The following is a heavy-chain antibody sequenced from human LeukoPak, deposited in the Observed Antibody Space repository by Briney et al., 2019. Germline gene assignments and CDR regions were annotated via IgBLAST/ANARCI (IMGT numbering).Heavy chain of an antibody. CDR3: ARHYGSGSYYRYGMDV. J-gene: IGHJ6*02. D-gene: IGHD3-10*01. CDR1: GDSISNYY. V-gene: IGHV4-59*08. CDR2: IYYSGST. Sequence: SETLSLTCTVSGDSISNYYWSWIRQPPGKGLEWIAYIYYSGSTNYNPSLKSRVTITVDTSKNQVFLKLRSVTAADTAVYYCARHYGSGSYYRYGMDVWGQGTTVTVSS.